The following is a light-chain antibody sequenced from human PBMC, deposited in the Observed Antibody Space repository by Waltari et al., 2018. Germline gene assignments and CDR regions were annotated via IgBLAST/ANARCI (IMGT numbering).Light chain of an antibody. Sequence: ELVMTQSPASLSVSPGERATLSCRASQSVNRNLAWYQQKPGQAPRLLIHDTSTRVTGIPARFSGSGSGTEFTLTITSLQSGDFAIYFCQQYDNWVTFGGGTKVEVK. CDR3: QQYDNWVT. CDR1: QSVNRN. J-gene: IGKJ4*01. CDR2: DTS. V-gene: IGKV3-15*01.